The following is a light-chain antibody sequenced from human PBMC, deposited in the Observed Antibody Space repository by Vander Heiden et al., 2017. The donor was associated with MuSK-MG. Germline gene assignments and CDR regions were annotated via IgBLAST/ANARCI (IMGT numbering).Light chain of an antibody. CDR1: QSVSSN. CDR3: QQDNNCPRT. V-gene: IGKV3-15*01. J-gene: IGKJ2*01. Sequence: EIVMTQSPATLSVSPGERATLSCRASQSVSSNLAWYQHKPGQAPRLLIYGASTRATGIPARFSGSGSGTEFTLTISSLQSEDFAVSYCQQDNNCPRTFGQGTKLEIK. CDR2: GAS.